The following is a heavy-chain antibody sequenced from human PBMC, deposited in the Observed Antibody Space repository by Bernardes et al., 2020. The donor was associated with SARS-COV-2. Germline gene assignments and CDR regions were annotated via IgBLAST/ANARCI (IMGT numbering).Heavy chain of an antibody. CDR1: GFTFSSYA. D-gene: IGHD3-10*01. CDR3: ARVPPDEFVYYGMDV. J-gene: IGHJ6*02. Sequence: GGSLRLSCAASGFTFSSYAMHWVRQAPGKGLEWVAVISYDGSNKYYADSVKGRFTISRDNSKNTLYLQMNSLRAEDTAVYYCARVPPDEFVYYGMDVWGQGTTVTVSS. V-gene: IGHV3-30-3*01. CDR2: ISYDGSNK.